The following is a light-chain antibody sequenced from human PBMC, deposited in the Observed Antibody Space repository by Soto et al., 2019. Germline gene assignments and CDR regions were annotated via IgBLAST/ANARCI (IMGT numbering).Light chain of an antibody. CDR3: AAWDDSLNAPWGV. CDR1: SSNIGSNT. CDR2: SNN. Sequence: QSVLTQPPSASGTPGQRVTISCSGSSSNIGSNTVNWHQQLPGTAPKLLIYSNNQRPSGVPDRFSGSKSGTSASLAISGLQSEDEADYYCAAWDDSLNAPWGVFGGGTKLTVL. V-gene: IGLV1-44*01. J-gene: IGLJ2*01.